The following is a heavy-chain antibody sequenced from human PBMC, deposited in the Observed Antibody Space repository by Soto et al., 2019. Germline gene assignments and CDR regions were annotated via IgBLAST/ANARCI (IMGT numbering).Heavy chain of an antibody. D-gene: IGHD2-2*01. V-gene: IGHV3-33*01. J-gene: IGHJ5*02. CDR2: IWYDGSNK. CDR3: ARDQYWISTSCYEVYWFDP. Sequence: QVQLVESGGGVVQPGRSLRLSCAASGFTFSSYGMHWVRQAPGKGLEWVAVIWYDGSNKYYADSVKGRFTISRDNSKKTLYLQMNSLRAEDTAVYYCARDQYWISTSCYEVYWFDPWGQGPLVTVSS. CDR1: GFTFSSYG.